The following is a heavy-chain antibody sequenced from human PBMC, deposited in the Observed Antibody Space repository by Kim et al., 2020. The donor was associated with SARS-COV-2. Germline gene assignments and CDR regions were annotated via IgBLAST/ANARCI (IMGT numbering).Heavy chain of an antibody. CDR3: ARVKCSSTSCGYDYYYYYGMDG. CDR2: ISSSSSYT. V-gene: IGHV3-11*05. D-gene: IGHD2-2*01. Sequence: GGSLRLSCAASGFTFSDYYMSWIRQAPGKGLEWVSYISSSSSYTNYADSVKGRFTISRDNAKNSLYLQMNSLRAEDTAVYYCARVKCSSTSCGYDYYYYYGMDGWGQGTTVTVSS. J-gene: IGHJ6*02. CDR1: GFTFSDYY.